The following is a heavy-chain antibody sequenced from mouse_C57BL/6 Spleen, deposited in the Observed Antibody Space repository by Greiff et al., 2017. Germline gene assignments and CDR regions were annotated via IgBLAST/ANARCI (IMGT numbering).Heavy chain of an antibody. J-gene: IGHJ4*01. Sequence: QVQLKQSGAELVRPGASVTLSCKASGYTFTDYEMHWVKQTPVHGLEWIGAIDPETGGTAYNQKFKGKAILTADKSSSTAYMELRSLTSEDSAVYYCTRYGSPYYAMDYWGQGTSVTVSS. V-gene: IGHV1-15*01. CDR2: IDPETGGT. CDR3: TRYGSPYYAMDY. D-gene: IGHD1-1*01. CDR1: GYTFTDYE.